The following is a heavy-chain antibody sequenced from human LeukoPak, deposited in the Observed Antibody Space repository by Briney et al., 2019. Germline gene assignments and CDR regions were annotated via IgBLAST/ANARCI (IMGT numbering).Heavy chain of an antibody. CDR1: GGSISSHY. Sequence: SETLSLTCTVSGGSISSHYWSWIRQPPGKGLEWIGYIYYSGSTNYNPSLKSRVTISVDTSKNQFSLKLSSVTAADTAVYYCARRSSYGYDYYMDVWGKGTTVTVSS. CDR2: IYYSGST. CDR3: ARRSSYGYDYYMDV. D-gene: IGHD5-18*01. V-gene: IGHV4-59*11. J-gene: IGHJ6*03.